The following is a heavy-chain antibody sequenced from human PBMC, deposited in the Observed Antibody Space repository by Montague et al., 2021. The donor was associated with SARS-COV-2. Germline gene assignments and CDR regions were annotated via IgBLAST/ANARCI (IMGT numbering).Heavy chain of an antibody. J-gene: IGHJ4*02. V-gene: IGHV4-59*12. CDR3: ARINPTGVDF. CDR1: GGSISKFY. CDR2: ISYTGST. D-gene: IGHD1-14*01. Sequence: SETLSLTCIVSGGSISKFYWTWIRSPPGKGLDWIGSISYTGSTNYNPSLKSRVAISVDTSKNQFSLKLTSVTAADTAFYYCARINPTGVDFWGQGTLVTVSS.